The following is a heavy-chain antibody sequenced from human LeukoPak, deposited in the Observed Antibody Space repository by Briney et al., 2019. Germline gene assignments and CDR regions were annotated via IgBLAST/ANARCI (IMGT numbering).Heavy chain of an antibody. Sequence: GGSLRLSCAASGFTFSSYAMSWVRQAPGKGLEGVSAISGSGGSTYYADSVKGRFTISRDNSKNTLYLKMNSLRAEDTAVYYCAKGGFRISDDYWGQGTLVTVSS. CDR2: ISGSGGST. CDR1: GFTFSSYA. J-gene: IGHJ4*02. V-gene: IGHV3-23*01. D-gene: IGHD2/OR15-2a*01. CDR3: AKGGFRISDDY.